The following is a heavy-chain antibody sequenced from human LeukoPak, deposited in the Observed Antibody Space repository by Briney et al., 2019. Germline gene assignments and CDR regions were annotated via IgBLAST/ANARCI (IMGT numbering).Heavy chain of an antibody. CDR2: IKTDGSDT. J-gene: IGHJ5*02. CDR1: RFIFSNYA. Sequence: PGGSLRLSCAASRFIFSNYAMHWVRHAPGQGPVWVSGIKTDGSDTRYADSVKGRFTISRDNAKSTLYLQMNSLRAEDTAMYYCARDFKDVSPWGPGTLVTVSS. CDR3: ARDFKDVSP. V-gene: IGHV3-74*01.